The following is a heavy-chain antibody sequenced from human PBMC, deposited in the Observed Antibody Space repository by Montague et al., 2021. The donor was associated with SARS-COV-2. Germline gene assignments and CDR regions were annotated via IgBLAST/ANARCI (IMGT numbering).Heavy chain of an antibody. Sequence: SLRLSCAASGFTFDDYALPWVRQAPGKGLEWVSLISGDGGSTYYADSVKGRFTISRDNSKNSLYLQMDSLRTEDTALYYCAKDAPEYYYDSSGSPADYWGQGTLVTVSS. CDR3: AKDAPEYYYDSSGSPADY. J-gene: IGHJ4*02. CDR2: ISGDGGST. CDR1: GFTFDDYA. D-gene: IGHD3-22*01. V-gene: IGHV3-43*02.